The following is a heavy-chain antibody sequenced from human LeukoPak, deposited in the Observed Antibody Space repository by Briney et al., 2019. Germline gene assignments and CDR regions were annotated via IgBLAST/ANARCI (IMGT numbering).Heavy chain of an antibody. CDR3: ASPLIG. CDR2: ISSSGSTI. J-gene: IGHJ4*02. Sequence: GGTLRLSCAASGFTFSDYYTSWIRQAPGKRLGWVSHISSSGSTINYADSVKGRFTISRDNAKNSLYLQMHSLRAEDTAVYYCASPLIGGGQGTLVTVSS. D-gene: IGHD2-21*01. V-gene: IGHV3-11*01. CDR1: GFTFSDYY.